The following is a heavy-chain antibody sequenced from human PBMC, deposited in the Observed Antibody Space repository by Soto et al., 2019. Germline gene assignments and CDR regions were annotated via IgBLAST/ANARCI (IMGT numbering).Heavy chain of an antibody. CDR3: AGPSRARYFDWLGGAFDI. CDR1: GGSISSSNW. J-gene: IGHJ3*02. V-gene: IGHV4-4*02. D-gene: IGHD3-9*01. CDR2: IYHSGST. Sequence: SETLSLTCAVSGGSISSSNWWSWVRQPPGKGLEWIGEIYHSGSTNYNPSLKSRVTISVDKSKNQFSLKLSSVTAADTAVYYCAGPSRARYFDWLGGAFDIWGQGTMVTVSS.